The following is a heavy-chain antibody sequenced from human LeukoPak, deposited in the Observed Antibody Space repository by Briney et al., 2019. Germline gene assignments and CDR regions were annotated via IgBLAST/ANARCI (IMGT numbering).Heavy chain of an antibody. V-gene: IGHV3-30*04. J-gene: IGHJ3*02. CDR1: GFTFSSYA. CDR3: ARDRILNAFDI. CDR2: ISYDGSNK. Sequence: PGGSLRLSCAASGFTFSSYAMHWVRQAPGKGLEWVAVISYDGSNKYYADSVKGRFTISRDNSKNTLYLQMNSLRAEDTAVYYCARDRILNAFDIWGQGTMVTVSS.